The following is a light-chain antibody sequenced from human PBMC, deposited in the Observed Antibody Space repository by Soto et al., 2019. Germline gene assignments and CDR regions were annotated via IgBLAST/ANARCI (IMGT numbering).Light chain of an antibody. CDR2: GAS. CDR3: QQYGSPPGT. CDR1: QSVSSSY. J-gene: IGKJ1*01. Sequence: IVLTQSPGTLSLSPGERATLSCRASQSVSSSYLAWYQQKPGQAPRLLFYGASTRATGIPDRFSGSGSGTDFTLTINRLEPEDFAVYYCQQYGSPPGTFGQGTKVEIK. V-gene: IGKV3-20*01.